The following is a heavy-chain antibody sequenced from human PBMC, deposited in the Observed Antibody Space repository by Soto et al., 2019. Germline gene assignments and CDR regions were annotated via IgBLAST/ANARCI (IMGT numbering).Heavy chain of an antibody. J-gene: IGHJ3*02. D-gene: IGHD3-10*01. CDR2: INSSGAST. V-gene: IGHV1-46*02. Sequence: QVQLVQSGAEVKKPGASVKVACKASGYSFNSYYMHWVRQAPGQGPEWMGVINSSGASTSYAQKFQCRVTMTRDKYTSTVYMELSSLRSEDTALYYCASDYNAYQRQHVFDIWGQGTLVTVSS. CDR1: GYSFNSYY. CDR3: ASDYNAYQRQHVFDI.